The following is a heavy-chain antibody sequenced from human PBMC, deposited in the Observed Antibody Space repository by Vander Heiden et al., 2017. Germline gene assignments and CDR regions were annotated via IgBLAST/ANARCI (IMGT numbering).Heavy chain of an antibody. CDR2: ISSSSSYI. D-gene: IGHD4-17*01. CDR3: ALDYGGTDGYYFDY. CDR1: GFPFSSYS. Sequence: EVQLVESGGGLVKPGGSLRLSCAASGFPFSSYSMNWVRQAPGKGLEWVSSISSSSSYIYYADSVKGRFTISRDNAKNSLYLQMNSLRAEDTAVYYCALDYGGTDGYYFDYWGQGTLVTVSS. J-gene: IGHJ4*02. V-gene: IGHV3-21*01.